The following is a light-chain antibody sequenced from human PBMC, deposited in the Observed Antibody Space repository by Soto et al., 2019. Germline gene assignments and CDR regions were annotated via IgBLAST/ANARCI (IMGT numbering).Light chain of an antibody. Sequence: ENVFTQSPGTLSLSPGERATLSCRASQSVSGSYLAWYQQKPGQAPRLLIYGASSRATGIPDRFSGSGSGTDFTLTISRXEPEDLAVYYCQQYGSSPITFGQGTRLEIK. V-gene: IGKV3-20*01. CDR3: QQYGSSPIT. CDR2: GAS. CDR1: QSVSGSY. J-gene: IGKJ5*01.